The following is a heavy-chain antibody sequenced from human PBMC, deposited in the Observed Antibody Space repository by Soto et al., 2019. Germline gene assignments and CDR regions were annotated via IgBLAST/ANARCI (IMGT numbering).Heavy chain of an antibody. D-gene: IGHD6-13*01. V-gene: IGHV4-61*01. CDR2: IYSSGST. CDR3: ARAEDSSSWFDP. Sequence: QVQLQESGPGLVKPSETLSLTCTVSGGSVSSGSYYWSWIRQPPGKGLEWIGYIYSSGSTNYNPSLKSRVTISVDTSKNQFSLKLSSVTAADTAVYYCARAEDSSSWFDPCGQVTLVTVSS. J-gene: IGHJ5*02. CDR1: GGSVSSGSYY.